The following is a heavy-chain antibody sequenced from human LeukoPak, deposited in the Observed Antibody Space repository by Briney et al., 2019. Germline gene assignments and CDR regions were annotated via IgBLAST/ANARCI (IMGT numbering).Heavy chain of an antibody. D-gene: IGHD5-18*01. CDR1: GYTFTSYG. CDR2: ISAYNGNT. J-gene: IGHJ5*02. V-gene: IGHV1-18*01. Sequence: ASVKVSCKASGYTFTSYGISWVRQAHGEGLEWMGWISAYNGNTNYAQKLQGRVTMTTDTSTSTAYMELRSLRSDDTAVYYCARDSAMVVENWFDPWGQGTLVTVSS. CDR3: ARDSAMVVENWFDP.